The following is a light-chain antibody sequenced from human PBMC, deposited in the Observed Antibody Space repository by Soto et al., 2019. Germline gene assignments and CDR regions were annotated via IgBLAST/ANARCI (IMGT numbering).Light chain of an antibody. CDR3: QHYGGMWT. V-gene: IGKV1-39*01. J-gene: IGKJ1*01. CDR1: QSISSY. CDR2: AAS. Sequence: DIQMTQSPSSLSASVGDRVTITCRASQSISSYLNWYQQKPGKAPKLLIYAASSLQSGVPSRFSGSGSGTDFILTISSLQPDDSATYYCQHYGGMWTFGQGTKVDIK.